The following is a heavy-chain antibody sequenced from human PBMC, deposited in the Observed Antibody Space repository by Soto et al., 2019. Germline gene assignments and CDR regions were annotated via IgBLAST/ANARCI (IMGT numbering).Heavy chain of an antibody. CDR3: AGDSSFDDSSGYLDY. D-gene: IGHD3-22*01. CDR2: INQDGSKK. Sequence: PGGSLRLSCAASGFTFSNYWMSWVRQAPGKGLEWVGNINQDGSKKYYVDSVKGRLTISRDNAKNSLYLQMNSLRAEDTAVYYCAGDSSFDDSSGYLDYWGQGTLVTVSS. CDR1: GFTFSNYW. J-gene: IGHJ4*02. V-gene: IGHV3-7*01.